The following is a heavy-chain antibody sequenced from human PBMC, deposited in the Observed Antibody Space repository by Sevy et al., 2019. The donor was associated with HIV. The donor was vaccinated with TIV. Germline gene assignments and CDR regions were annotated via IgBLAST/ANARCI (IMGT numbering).Heavy chain of an antibody. CDR1: GFPFSNFA. CDR3: AKRRVQSGLSGGGANYGMDV. D-gene: IGHD2-8*02. CDR2: LIGGGSRT. V-gene: IGHV3-23*01. Sequence: GGSLRLSCAASGFPFSNFAMSWVRQAPGKGLEGVSTLIGGGSRTYYADSVTGRFIISRDNSRNTLYLQMNSLRAEDTAIYYCAKRRVQSGLSGGGANYGMDVCCRGTTVTVSS. J-gene: IGHJ6*02.